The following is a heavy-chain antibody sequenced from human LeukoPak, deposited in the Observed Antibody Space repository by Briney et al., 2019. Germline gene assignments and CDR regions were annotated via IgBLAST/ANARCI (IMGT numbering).Heavy chain of an antibody. D-gene: IGHD2-8*02. J-gene: IGHJ4*02. V-gene: IGHV3-48*04. Sequence: GGSLRLSCSASGFTFSSYNMNWVRQAPGKGLEWISYISSSINTIYYADSVKGRFTISRDNAKNSLYLQINSLRAEDTAVYYCARFGGVGPGNYWGQGTLVTVSS. CDR3: ARFGGVGPGNY. CDR2: ISSSINTI. CDR1: GFTFSSYN.